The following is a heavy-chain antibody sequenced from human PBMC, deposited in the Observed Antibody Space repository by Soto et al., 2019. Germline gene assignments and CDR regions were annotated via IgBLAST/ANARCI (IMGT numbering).Heavy chain of an antibody. CDR3: ATNWGGGLHSEGYNWLDP. CDR1: GGTFSAYT. D-gene: IGHD7-27*01. CDR2: ISPIFGTT. V-gene: IGHV1-69*01. J-gene: IGHJ5*02. Sequence: QVQLVQSGAEVKKPGSSVKISCRASGGTFSAYTLSWVRQAPGQGLEWLGGISPIFGTTKYAQKFQGRVTFTADESAGTAYLDLRSLRSDDTAVYYCATNWGGGLHSEGYNWLDPWGQGTRVTVSS.